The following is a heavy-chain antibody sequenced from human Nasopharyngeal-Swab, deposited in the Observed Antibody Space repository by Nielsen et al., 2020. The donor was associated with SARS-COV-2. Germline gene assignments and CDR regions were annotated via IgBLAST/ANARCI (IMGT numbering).Heavy chain of an antibody. CDR1: GYTFTGYD. V-gene: IGHV1-2*06. J-gene: IGHJ6*03. CDR3: ARAGSAYYYYYMDV. CDR2: INPNSGGT. Sequence: ASVKVSCKASGYTFTGYDMHWVRQAPGQGLEWMGRINPNSGGTNYAQKFQGRVTMTRDTSISTAYMELSRLRSDDTAVYYCARAGSAYYYYYMDVWGKGTTVTVSS.